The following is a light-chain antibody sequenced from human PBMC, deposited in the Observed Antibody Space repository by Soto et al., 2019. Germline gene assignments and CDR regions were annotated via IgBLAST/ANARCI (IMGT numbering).Light chain of an antibody. J-gene: IGKJ1*01. V-gene: IGKV3-11*01. CDR1: QSLRSS. Sequence: ETMMTQSPDTLSVSLGERATLSCRASQSLRSSLAWYQQKPGQAPRLLIYDASNRATGIPARFSGSGSGTDFTLTINSLAPEDFAIYYCHQRQSWPRTFGQGTKVDIK. CDR2: DAS. CDR3: HQRQSWPRT.